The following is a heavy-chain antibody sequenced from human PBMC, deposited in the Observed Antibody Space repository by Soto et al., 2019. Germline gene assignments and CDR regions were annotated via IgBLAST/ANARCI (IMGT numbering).Heavy chain of an antibody. V-gene: IGHV2-5*02. Sequence: QITLKESGPTLVKPTQTLTLTCTFSGFSLTTDRVGVGWIRQPPGEALEWLAVIYWDDSKTYRPSLESRHTITKDTSKTQVALTMPNMDSLDTATYYCAHAYGGRSLYWGQGTLVTVSS. CDR3: AHAYGGRSLY. D-gene: IGHD1-26*01. CDR1: GFSLTTDRVG. J-gene: IGHJ4*02. CDR2: IYWDDSK.